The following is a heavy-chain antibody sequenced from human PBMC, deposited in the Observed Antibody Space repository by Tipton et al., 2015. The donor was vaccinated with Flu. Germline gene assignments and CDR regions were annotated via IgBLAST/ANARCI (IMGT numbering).Heavy chain of an antibody. V-gene: IGHV4-39*07. Sequence: LRLSCTVSGGSISRTDSHWAWIRQSPGKGLEWIASVYYSGRTYNNPSLKSRVSMSVDAPRNQFSLKLTSMTAADTATYYCARVGSDNSALDWGQGTPVTVSS. J-gene: IGHJ4*02. CDR3: ARVGSDNSALD. CDR2: VYYSGRT. D-gene: IGHD4-11*01. CDR1: GGSISRTDSH.